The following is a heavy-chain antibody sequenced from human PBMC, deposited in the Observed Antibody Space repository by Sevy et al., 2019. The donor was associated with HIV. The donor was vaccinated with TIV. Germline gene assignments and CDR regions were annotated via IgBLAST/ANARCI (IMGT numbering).Heavy chain of an antibody. CDR3: AKGGGDGHYWYFDL. V-gene: IGHV3-23*01. Sequence: GGSLRLSCAASGFTFSSYAMSWVHQAPGKGLEWVSAISGSGGSTYYADSVKGRFTISSDNSKNTLYLQMISLRAEETSVYYCAKGGGDGHYWYFDLWGRGTLVTVSS. D-gene: IGHD3-10*01. J-gene: IGHJ2*01. CDR1: GFTFSSYA. CDR2: ISGSGGST.